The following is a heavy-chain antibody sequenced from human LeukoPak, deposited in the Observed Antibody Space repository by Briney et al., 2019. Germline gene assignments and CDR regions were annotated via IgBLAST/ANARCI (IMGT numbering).Heavy chain of an antibody. Sequence: GGSLRLSCAASGFDLEDYAMHWVRQAPGKGLEWVSGITWNSGNVGYADSVKGRFTVSRDNARNSLYLQMNSLRAEDTALYYCTTGDWTFDYWGQGTLVTVSS. D-gene: IGHD3/OR15-3a*01. CDR2: ITWNSGNV. J-gene: IGHJ4*02. CDR3: TTGDWTFDY. CDR1: GFDLEDYA. V-gene: IGHV3-9*01.